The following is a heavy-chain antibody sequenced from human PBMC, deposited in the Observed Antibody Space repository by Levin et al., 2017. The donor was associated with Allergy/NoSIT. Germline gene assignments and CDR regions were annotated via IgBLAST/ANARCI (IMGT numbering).Heavy chain of an antibody. CDR3: AAGSGWYLY. V-gene: IGHV3-66*01. D-gene: IGHD6-19*01. Sequence: GESLKISCAASGFTVSGHYMSWVRQAPGKGLEWVSFMYSGGRPSYADSVKDRFTISRDNSTNTLYLQMYGLRDEDTAVYYGAAGSGWYLYWGQGTLVTVSS. J-gene: IGHJ4*02. CDR1: GFTVSGHY. CDR2: MYSGGRP.